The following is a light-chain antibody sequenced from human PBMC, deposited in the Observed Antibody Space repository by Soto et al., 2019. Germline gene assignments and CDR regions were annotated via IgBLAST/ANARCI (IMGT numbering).Light chain of an antibody. V-gene: IGKV1-5*03. CDR3: QQYHSYSYT. Sequence: DIQMTQSPSTLSASVGDRVTIPCRASQSISSWLAWYQQKPGKAPKLLIYKASSLESGVPSRFSGSGSGTEFTLTISSLQPDDCATYYCQQYHSYSYTFGQGTKLEIK. CDR1: QSISSW. CDR2: KAS. J-gene: IGKJ2*01.